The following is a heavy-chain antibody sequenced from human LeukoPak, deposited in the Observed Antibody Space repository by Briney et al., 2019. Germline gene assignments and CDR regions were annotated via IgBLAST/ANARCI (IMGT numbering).Heavy chain of an antibody. CDR1: GYTFTGYY. CDR3: ARDREYCGGDCYDAFDI. V-gene: IGHV1-2*02. CDR2: INPNSGGT. Sequence: ASVKVSCKASGYTFTGYYMHWVRQAPGQGLEWMGWINPNSGGTNYAQKFQGRVTMTRDTSISTAYMELSRLRSDDTAVYYCARDREYCGGDCYDAFDIWGQGTMVTVSS. D-gene: IGHD2-21*02. J-gene: IGHJ3*02.